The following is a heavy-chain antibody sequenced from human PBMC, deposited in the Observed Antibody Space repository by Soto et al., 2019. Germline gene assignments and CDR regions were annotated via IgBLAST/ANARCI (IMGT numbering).Heavy chain of an antibody. CDR1: EFIFTSFC. CDR2: INQGGTAK. J-gene: IGHJ4*02. Sequence: EVQLVESGGGLVQPGGSLRLSCAASEFIFTSFCMAWVRQAPGKGLEWVANINQGGTAKYYVDSVKGRFAISRDNAGNSLYLQMNNLRAEDTAVYYCAKIAEAVAGTVYGYWGQGTLVTVSS. D-gene: IGHD6-19*01. CDR3: AKIAEAVAGTVYGY. V-gene: IGHV3-7*03.